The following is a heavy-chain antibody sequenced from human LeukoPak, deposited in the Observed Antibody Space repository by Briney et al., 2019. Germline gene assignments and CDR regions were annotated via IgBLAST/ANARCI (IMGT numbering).Heavy chain of an antibody. V-gene: IGHV3-7*01. D-gene: IGHD2-2*01. CDR1: GFTFSSYW. Sequence: PGGSLRLSCAASGFTFSSYWMSWVRQAPGKGLEWVANIQQEGSEKYYVDSVKGRFTISRDNAKNPLYLQMNSRRAEDAAVYYCARDDCSSISCYHNWFDPWGQGTLVTVSS. J-gene: IGHJ5*02. CDR3: ARDDCSSISCYHNWFDP. CDR2: IQQEGSEK.